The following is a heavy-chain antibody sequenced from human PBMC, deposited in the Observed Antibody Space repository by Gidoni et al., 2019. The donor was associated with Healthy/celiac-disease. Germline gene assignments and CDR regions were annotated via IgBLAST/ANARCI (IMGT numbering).Heavy chain of an antibody. D-gene: IGHD3-9*01. CDR2: ISSSGSTI. J-gene: IGHJ6*03. V-gene: IGHV3-11*01. Sequence: QVQLVESGGGLVKPGGALRLSWAASGFTCSAYYMSWIRQAPGKGLEWVSYISSSGSTISYADSVKGRFTISRDNAKNSLYLQMNSLRAEDTAVYYCARDLRLVGYYYYMDVWGKGTTVTVSS. CDR1: GFTCSAYY. CDR3: ARDLRLVGYYYYMDV.